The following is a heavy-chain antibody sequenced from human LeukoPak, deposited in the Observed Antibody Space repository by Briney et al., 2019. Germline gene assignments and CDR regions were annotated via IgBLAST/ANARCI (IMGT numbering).Heavy chain of an antibody. J-gene: IGHJ4*02. V-gene: IGHV1-18*01. CDR3: ARDRIVDTAMVAPPFDY. CDR1: GFTFSSYG. D-gene: IGHD5-18*01. Sequence: GGSLRLSCAASGFTFSSYGISWVRQAPGQGLEWMGWISAYNGNTNYAQKLQGRVTMTTDTSTSTAYMELRSLRSDDTAVYYCARDRIVDTAMVAPPFDYWGQGTLVTVSS. CDR2: ISAYNGNT.